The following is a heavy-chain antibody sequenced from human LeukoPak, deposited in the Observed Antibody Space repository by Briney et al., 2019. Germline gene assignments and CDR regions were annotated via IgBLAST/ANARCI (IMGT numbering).Heavy chain of an antibody. CDR3: ARLWVSGSYLYYFDY. D-gene: IGHD1-26*01. Sequence: SDTLSLTCTVSNGSISSYHWSWARHPPGKGLEGIGYILTSGTPNYNPSLKSRLTISVDTSKNQFTLKLSSVTAADTAVYYCARLWVSGSYLYYFDYWGQGTLVTVSS. CDR1: NGSISSYH. J-gene: IGHJ4*02. V-gene: IGHV4-4*09. CDR2: ILTSGTP.